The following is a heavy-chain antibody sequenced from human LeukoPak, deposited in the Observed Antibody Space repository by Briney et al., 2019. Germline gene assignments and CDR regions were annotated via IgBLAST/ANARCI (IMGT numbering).Heavy chain of an antibody. CDR2: IIPMFDTA. J-gene: IGHJ3*01. CDR1: GYTFTSYG. Sequence: SVKVSCKASGYTFTSYGISWVRQAPGQGLEWMGGIIPMFDTANYAQRFQGRLAITADKSTSTGYMELSSLTSEDTAVYYCARADNWEGAKGDWGQGTMVTVSS. D-gene: IGHD3-16*01. V-gene: IGHV1-69*06. CDR3: ARADNWEGAKGD.